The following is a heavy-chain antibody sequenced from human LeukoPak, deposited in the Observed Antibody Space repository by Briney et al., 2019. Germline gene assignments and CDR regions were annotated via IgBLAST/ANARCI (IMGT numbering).Heavy chain of an antibody. D-gene: IGHD6-19*01. J-gene: IGHJ4*02. CDR3: ARGFLGGTDQYFDS. CDR2: IGGGGPTT. Sequence: PGGSLRLSCAASGFTFSTYAMNWVRQAPAKGLEWVSTIGGGGPTTDYADSVKDRFTIPRDNSKNTLYLQMNSLRAEDTAVYFCARGFLGGTDQYFDSWGQGTLVTVSS. CDR1: GFTFSTYA. V-gene: IGHV3-23*01.